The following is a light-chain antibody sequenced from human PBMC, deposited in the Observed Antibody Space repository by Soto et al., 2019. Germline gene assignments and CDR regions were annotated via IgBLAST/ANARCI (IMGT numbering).Light chain of an antibody. V-gene: IGLV2-14*01. J-gene: IGLJ1*01. CDR3: SSYTSSSTRV. CDR2: DVS. CDR1: SSDVGGYNY. Sequence: QSALTQPASASGSPGQSITISCTGTSSDVGGYNYVSWYQQHPGKAPKLMIYDVSNRPSGVPNRFSGSKSGNTASLTISGLQAEDEADYYCSSYTSSSTRVFGTGTKLTVL.